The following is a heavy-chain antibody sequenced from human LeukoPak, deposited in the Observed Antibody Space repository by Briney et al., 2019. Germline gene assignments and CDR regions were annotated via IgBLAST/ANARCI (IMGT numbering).Heavy chain of an antibody. D-gene: IGHD3-3*01. CDR2: INTDGSST. J-gene: IGHJ4*02. CDR3: ARDARGYDPFY. V-gene: IGHV3-74*01. CDR1: GFTFSTYW. Sequence: GGSLRLSRAASGFTFSTYWMHWVRQAPGKGLVWVSRINTDGSSTSYADSVKGRFTISRDNAKNTLYLQMNSLRVEDTAVYYCARDARGYDPFYWGQGTLVTVS.